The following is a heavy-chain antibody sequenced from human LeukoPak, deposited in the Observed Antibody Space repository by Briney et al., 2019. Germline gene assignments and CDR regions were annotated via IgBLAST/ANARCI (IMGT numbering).Heavy chain of an antibody. Sequence: SETLSLTCAVYGGSFSGYYWSWIRQPPGKGLEWIGEINHSGSTNYNPSLKSRVTISVDTSKNQFSLKLSSVTAADTAVYYCASTLGYCSGGSCYSFGFDPWGQGTLVTVSS. CDR1: GGSFSGYY. V-gene: IGHV4-34*01. J-gene: IGHJ5*02. CDR2: INHSGST. D-gene: IGHD2-15*01. CDR3: ASTLGYCSGGSCYSFGFDP.